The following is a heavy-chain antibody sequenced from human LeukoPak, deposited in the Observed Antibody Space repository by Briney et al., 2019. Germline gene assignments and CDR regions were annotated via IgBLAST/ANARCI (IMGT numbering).Heavy chain of an antibody. Sequence: SETLSLTCTVSGGSISSYYWSWIRQPPGKGLEWIGYIYYSGSTNYNPSLKSRVTISVDTSKSQFSLKLSSVTAADTAVYYCARATPYDSSGYYYLYYYGMDVWGQGTTVTVSS. J-gene: IGHJ6*02. CDR2: IYYSGST. D-gene: IGHD3-22*01. CDR3: ARATPYDSSGYYYLYYYGMDV. CDR1: GGSISSYY. V-gene: IGHV4-59*01.